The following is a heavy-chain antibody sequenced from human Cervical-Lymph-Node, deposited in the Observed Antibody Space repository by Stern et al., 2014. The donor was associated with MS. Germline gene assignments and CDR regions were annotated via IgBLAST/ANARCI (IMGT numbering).Heavy chain of an antibody. CDR3: ARMFWSGYHRGGGLDV. CDR1: GGSFGGYY. D-gene: IGHD3-3*01. V-gene: IGHV4-34*01. CDR2: INHSGTT. J-gene: IGHJ6*02. Sequence: QVQLQQWGAGLLKPSETLSLTCAVYGGSFGGYYWTWIRQTPGQGLEWLGEINHSGTTNYNTYPKSRLSMSVDTSKNQFYLNLNTVTAADTALYFCARMFWSGYHRGGGLDVWGQGTTVTVSS.